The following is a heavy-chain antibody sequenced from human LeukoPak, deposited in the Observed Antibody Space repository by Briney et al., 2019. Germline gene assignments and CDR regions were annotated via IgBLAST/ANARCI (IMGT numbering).Heavy chain of an antibody. V-gene: IGHV1-2*02. J-gene: IGHJ4*02. D-gene: IGHD6-13*01. CDR3: ARGHIRAASFDY. CDR2: INPNSGGT. CDR1: GYTFSGYY. Sequence: ASVKVSCKASGYTFSGYYMYWVRQAPGQRREWMGWINPNSGGTNYAQNFQDRVTMTRDTSISTAYMELSRLRSDDTAVYYCARGHIRAASFDYWGQGTLVTVSS.